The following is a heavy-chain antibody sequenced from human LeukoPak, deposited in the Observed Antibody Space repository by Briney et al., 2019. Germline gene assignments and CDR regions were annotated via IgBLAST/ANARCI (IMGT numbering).Heavy chain of an antibody. V-gene: IGHV5-10-1*01. Sequence: GESLKISCKGSGYSFTSYWISWVRQLPGKGREWRGRIDPSDSYTNYSPSFQGHGTISADKSISTAYLQWSSLKASDNAMYYCARHRPMYSRWFDPWGQGTLVTVSS. CDR1: GYSFTSYW. D-gene: IGHD6-13*01. CDR3: ARHRPMYSRWFDP. CDR2: IDPSDSYT. J-gene: IGHJ5*02.